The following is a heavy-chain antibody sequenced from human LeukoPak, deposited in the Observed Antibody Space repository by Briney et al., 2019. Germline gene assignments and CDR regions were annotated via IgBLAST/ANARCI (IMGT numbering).Heavy chain of an antibody. D-gene: IGHD3-22*01. CDR1: GGSISSSSYY. CDR2: IYYSGST. Sequence: SETLSLTCTVSGGSISSSSYYWGWIRQPPGKGLEWIGYIYYSGSTNYNPSLKSRVTISVDTSKNQFSLKLSSVTAADTAVYYCARAGNGDSSGYYQDNFDYWGQEPWSPSPQ. V-gene: IGHV4-61*05. J-gene: IGHJ4*01. CDR3: ARAGNGDSSGYYQDNFDY.